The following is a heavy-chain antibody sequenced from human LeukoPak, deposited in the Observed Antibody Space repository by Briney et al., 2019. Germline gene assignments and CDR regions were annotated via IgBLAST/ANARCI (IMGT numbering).Heavy chain of an antibody. V-gene: IGHV1-18*01. Sequence: ASVKVSCKASGYTFTSYGISWVRQAPGQGLEWMGWISAYNGNTNYAQKLQGRVTMTTDTSTSTAYMELRSLRSDDTAVYYCARDVTIFGVVTIFDYWGQGTLVTVSS. D-gene: IGHD3-3*01. CDR1: GYTFTSYG. CDR2: ISAYNGNT. J-gene: IGHJ4*02. CDR3: ARDVTIFGVVTIFDY.